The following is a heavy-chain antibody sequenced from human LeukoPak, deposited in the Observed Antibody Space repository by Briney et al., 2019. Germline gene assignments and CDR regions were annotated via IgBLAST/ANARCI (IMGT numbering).Heavy chain of an antibody. V-gene: IGHV3-7*01. Sequence: GGSRRLSCLGSGFGFSNYWMTWLRQAPGEGLEWVANIKEDGSVIYYADSVKGQFTSSRYNAKNSVYLQMNSLRVEETALYYCATGRWFGEFAGSAFEDWGQGTLVTVSS. J-gene: IGHJ4*02. CDR1: GFGFSNYW. CDR2: IKEDGSVI. CDR3: ATGRWFGEFAGSAFED. D-gene: IGHD3-10*01.